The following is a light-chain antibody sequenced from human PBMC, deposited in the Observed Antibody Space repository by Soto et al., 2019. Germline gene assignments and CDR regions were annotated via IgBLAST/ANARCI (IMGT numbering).Light chain of an antibody. CDR3: SSYTSSTTFV. Sequence: QSALTQPAPVSGSPGRSITISSTGPSSAVGGYNYVSWYQQHPGKAPKLMISDVTDRPSGVSNRFSGSKSGNTASLTISGLQAEDEAEYYCSSYTSSTTFVFGTGTKLTVL. V-gene: IGLV2-14*03. J-gene: IGLJ1*01. CDR2: DVT. CDR1: SSAVGGYNY.